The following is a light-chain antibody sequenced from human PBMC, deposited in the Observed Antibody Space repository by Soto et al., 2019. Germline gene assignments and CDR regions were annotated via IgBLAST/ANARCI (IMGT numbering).Light chain of an antibody. CDR1: QSVSSSY. V-gene: IGKV3D-20*02. Sequence: EIVLTQSPGTLSLSPGERATLSCRASQSVSSSYLAWYQQKPGQAPRLLIYGASSRATGIPDRFSGSGSGTDFTLTISRLEPEDSAVYYCQQRKNWPPITFGQGTRLEI. J-gene: IGKJ5*01. CDR3: QQRKNWPPIT. CDR2: GAS.